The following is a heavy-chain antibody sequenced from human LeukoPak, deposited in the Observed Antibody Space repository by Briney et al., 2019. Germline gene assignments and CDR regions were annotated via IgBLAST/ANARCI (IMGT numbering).Heavy chain of an antibody. CDR2: ISGSGGST. V-gene: IGHV3-23*01. J-gene: IGHJ4*02. D-gene: IGHD3-22*01. Sequence: GGSLRLSCAASGFTFSSYAMSCVRQAPGKGLEWVSAISGSGGSTYYADSVKGRFTISRDNSKNTLYLQMNSLRAEDTAVYYCAKEYYYDSSGYFNGGGFFDYWGQGTLVTVSS. CDR1: GFTFSSYA. CDR3: AKEYYYDSSGYFNGGGFFDY.